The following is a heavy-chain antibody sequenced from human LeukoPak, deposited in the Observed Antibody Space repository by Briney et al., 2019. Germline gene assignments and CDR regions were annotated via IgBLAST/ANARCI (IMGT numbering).Heavy chain of an antibody. V-gene: IGHV4-38-2*01. Sequence: PSETLSLTCAVSGYSVSSDYYWGWIRQPPGKGLEWIGSIYHSGSTYYDPYLKSRVTISLDTPKNHFSLRLTSVTAADTAVYYCARASFDYGSLDYWGQGTVVTVSS. CDR3: ARASFDYGSLDY. CDR2: IYHSGST. J-gene: IGHJ4*02. D-gene: IGHD3-16*01. CDR1: GYSVSSDYY.